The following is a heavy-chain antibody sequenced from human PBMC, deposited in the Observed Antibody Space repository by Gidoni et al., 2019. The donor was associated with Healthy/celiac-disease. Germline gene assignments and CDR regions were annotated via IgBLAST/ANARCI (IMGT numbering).Heavy chain of an antibody. CDR1: GYTFTSYY. CDR3: ARVRFVGAAAGLGPLGY. J-gene: IGHJ4*02. D-gene: IGHD6-13*01. CDR2: INPSGGST. Sequence: QVQLVQSGAEVKKPGASVKVSCKASGYTFTSYYMHWVRQAPGQGLEWMGIINPSGGSTSYAQKFQGRVTMTRDTSTSTVFMELSSLRSEDTAVYYCARVRFVGAAAGLGPLGYWGQGTLVTVSS. V-gene: IGHV1-46*01.